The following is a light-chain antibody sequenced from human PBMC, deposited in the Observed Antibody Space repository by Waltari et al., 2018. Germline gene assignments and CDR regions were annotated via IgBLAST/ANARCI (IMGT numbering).Light chain of an antibody. J-gene: IGKJ2*01. CDR2: AAS. Sequence: DIQMTQSPSSLSASVGDRVTITCRASQSISSYLNWYQQKPGKAPKLLIYAASSLQSGVPSRFSGSGSGTDFILTISSLQPEDFATYYCQQSYSTPRMYTFGQGTKLEIK. CDR3: QQSYSTPRMYT. CDR1: QSISSY. V-gene: IGKV1-39*01.